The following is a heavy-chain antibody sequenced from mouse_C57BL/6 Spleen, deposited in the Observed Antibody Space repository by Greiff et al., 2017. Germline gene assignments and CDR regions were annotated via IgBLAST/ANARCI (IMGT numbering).Heavy chain of an antibody. J-gene: IGHJ4*01. Sequence: EVKLVESGGDLVKPGGSLKLSCAASGFTFSSYGMSWVSQTPDKRLEWVATISSGGSYTYYPDSVKGRFTISRDNAKNTLYLQMSSLKSADTAMXFCARQNSSSYYYAMDYWGQGTSVTVSS. V-gene: IGHV5-6*01. CDR3: ARQNSSSYYYAMDY. CDR2: ISSGGSYT. CDR1: GFTFSSYG. D-gene: IGHD1-1*01.